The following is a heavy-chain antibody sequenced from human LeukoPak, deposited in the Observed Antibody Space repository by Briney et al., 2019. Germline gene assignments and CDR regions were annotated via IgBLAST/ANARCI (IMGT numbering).Heavy chain of an antibody. Sequence: GGSLRLSCAASGFTFSNAWMSWVRQAPGKGLEWVGRIKSKTDGGTTDYAAPVKGRFTISRDDSKNTLYLQMNSLKTEDTAVYYCTTVNDFWSGPRVDVWGKGTTVTVSS. J-gene: IGHJ6*04. CDR1: GFTFSNAW. V-gene: IGHV3-15*01. CDR2: IKSKTDGGTT. CDR3: TTVNDFWSGPRVDV. D-gene: IGHD3-3*01.